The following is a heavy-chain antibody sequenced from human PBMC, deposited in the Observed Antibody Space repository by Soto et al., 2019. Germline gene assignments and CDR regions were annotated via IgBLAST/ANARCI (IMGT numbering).Heavy chain of an antibody. CDR1: GLTFSSSW. J-gene: IGHJ4*02. V-gene: IGHV3-66*01. Sequence: EVQLVESGGGLVQPGGSRRLSCAVSGLTFSSSWMHWVRQAPGKGLVWVSLIYSGGSTYYADSVKGRFTISRDNSKNTLYLQMNSLRAEDTAVYYCATFIVGATMWGQGTLVTVSS. D-gene: IGHD1-26*01. CDR3: ATFIVGATM. CDR2: IYSGGST.